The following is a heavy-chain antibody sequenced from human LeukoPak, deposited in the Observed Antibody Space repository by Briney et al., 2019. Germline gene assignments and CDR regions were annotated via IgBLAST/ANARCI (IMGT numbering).Heavy chain of an antibody. CDR1: GGSFSGYY. V-gene: IGHV4-34*01. CDR3: ARGDGLYSGTLGGFDY. Sequence: SETLSLTCAVYGGSFSGYYWSWIRQPPGKGLEWIREINHSGSTNYNPSLKSRVTISVDTSKNQFSLKLSSVTAADTAVYYCARGDGLYSGTLGGFDYWGQGTLVTVSS. J-gene: IGHJ4*02. D-gene: IGHD1-26*01. CDR2: INHSGST.